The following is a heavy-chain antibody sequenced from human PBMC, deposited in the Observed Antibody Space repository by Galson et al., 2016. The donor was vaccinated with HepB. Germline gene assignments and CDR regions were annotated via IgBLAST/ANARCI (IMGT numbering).Heavy chain of an antibody. CDR1: GYSFTNSW. Sequence: QSGAEVKKPGESLKISCKGSGYSFTNSWIAWVRQMPETGLEWMAIIWPGDSHTRYGPSFEGQVTISADNSITTAYLQWNSLKASDSAIYYCARLHCSGTSCFSGSAYFFDYWGQGTLVTVSS. J-gene: IGHJ4*02. CDR2: IWPGDSHT. D-gene: IGHD2-15*01. V-gene: IGHV5-51*01. CDR3: ARLHCSGTSCFSGSAYFFDY.